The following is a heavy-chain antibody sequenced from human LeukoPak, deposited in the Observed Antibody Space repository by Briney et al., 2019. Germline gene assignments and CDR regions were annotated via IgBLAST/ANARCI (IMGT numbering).Heavy chain of an antibody. V-gene: IGHV3-23*01. CDR1: GFTFSSYG. CDR3: AKRLSWYGAFDV. J-gene: IGHJ3*01. Sequence: GGSLRLSCAASGFTFSSYGMSWVRQAPGKGLEWVSSISASGGTTYLTDSAKGRFTISSDDSKDTVYLQMNSVRAEDTALYYCAKRLSWYGAFDVWGQGTMVTVSS. D-gene: IGHD6-13*01. CDR2: ISASGGTT.